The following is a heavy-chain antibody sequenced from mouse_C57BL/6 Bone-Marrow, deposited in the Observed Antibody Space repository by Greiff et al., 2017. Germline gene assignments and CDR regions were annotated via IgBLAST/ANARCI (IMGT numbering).Heavy chain of an antibody. CDR1: GYTFTTYP. J-gene: IGHJ2*01. CDR2: FHPYNDDT. V-gene: IGHV1-47*01. Sequence: VLLVESGAELVKPGASVQMSCKASGYTFTTYPIEWMKQTHGKSLEWIGNFHPYNDDTKYNEKFKGKATLTVEKSSNTVYLELSRLTSDDSAVYYGARSSTFFYYFDYWGQGTTLTVSS. CDR3: ARSSTFFYYFDY. D-gene: IGHD5-1*01.